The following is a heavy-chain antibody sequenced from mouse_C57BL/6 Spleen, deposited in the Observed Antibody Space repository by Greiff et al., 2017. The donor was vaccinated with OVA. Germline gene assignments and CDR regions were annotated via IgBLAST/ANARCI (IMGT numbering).Heavy chain of an antibody. CDR1: GYTFTDYN. Sequence: EVQLQQSGPELVKPGASVKIPCKASGYTFTDYNMDWVKQSHGQSLEWIGDINPTNGGTIYNQKFKGKATLTVDKSSSTAYMELRSLTSEDTAVYYGALYGSSYGNFDVWGTGTTVTVSS. CDR3: ALYGSSYGNFDV. J-gene: IGHJ1*03. D-gene: IGHD1-1*01. CDR2: INPTNGGT. V-gene: IGHV1-18*01.